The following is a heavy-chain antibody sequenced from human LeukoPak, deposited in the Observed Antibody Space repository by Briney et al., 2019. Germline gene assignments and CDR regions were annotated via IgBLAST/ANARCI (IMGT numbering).Heavy chain of an antibody. Sequence: SETLSLTCTVSGYSISSGYYWGWIRPSPGKGLEWIGSIYHAGSTFHNPSLKSRVTISVDTSKNQFSLKLSSVTAADTAVYYCARASDYYDSSGSFDYWGQGTLVTVSS. CDR1: GYSISSGYY. V-gene: IGHV4-38-2*02. D-gene: IGHD3-22*01. CDR2: IYHAGST. J-gene: IGHJ4*02. CDR3: ARASDYYDSSGSFDY.